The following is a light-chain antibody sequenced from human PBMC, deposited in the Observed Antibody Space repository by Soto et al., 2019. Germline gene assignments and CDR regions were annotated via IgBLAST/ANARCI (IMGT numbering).Light chain of an antibody. Sequence: AIQVTQSPSSLSASVGDRVTITCRASQDIRGALAWYQQKPGKAPKLLIFDVSTLETGVPARFSGGGSGTEFTLTISSLQPEDFGTYLCKQCNSYPIIFGHGTRLEIK. J-gene: IGKJ5*01. V-gene: IGKV1-13*02. CDR3: KQCNSYPII. CDR1: QDIRGA. CDR2: DVS.